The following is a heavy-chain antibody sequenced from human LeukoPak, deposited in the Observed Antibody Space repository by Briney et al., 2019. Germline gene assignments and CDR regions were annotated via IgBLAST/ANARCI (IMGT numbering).Heavy chain of an antibody. Sequence: RTSATLSLTCTVSGGSISRYYWSWIRQPAGKGLEWIGRIYTSGSTNYNPSLKSRVTISVDTSKNQFSLKLSSVTAADTAVYYCARGQAAIANYYYYYYMDVWGKGTTVTVSS. CDR1: GGSISRYY. V-gene: IGHV4-4*07. J-gene: IGHJ6*03. CDR3: ARGQAAIANYYYYYYMDV. D-gene: IGHD2-2*01. CDR2: IYTSGST.